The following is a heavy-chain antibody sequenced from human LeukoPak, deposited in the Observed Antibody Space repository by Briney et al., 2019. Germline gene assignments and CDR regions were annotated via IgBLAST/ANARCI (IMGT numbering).Heavy chain of an antibody. J-gene: IGHJ5*02. D-gene: IGHD6-13*01. V-gene: IGHV4-59*01. Sequence: SETLSLTCTVSGGSISSYYWSWFRQPPGKGLESIAYIYYSGSTNYNPSLKSRVTISVDTSKNQFSLKLSSVTGADTAVYYCARGGWRAAAGTLISNWLDPWGQGTLVTVSS. CDR2: IYYSGST. CDR3: ARGGWRAAAGTLISNWLDP. CDR1: GGSISSYY.